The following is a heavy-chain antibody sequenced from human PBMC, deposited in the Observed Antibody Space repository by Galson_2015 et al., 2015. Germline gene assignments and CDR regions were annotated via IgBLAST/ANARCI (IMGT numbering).Heavy chain of an antibody. D-gene: IGHD3-10*01. Sequence: SLRLSCAASGFTFSSYGMHWVRQAPGKGLEWVAVISYDGSNKYYADSVKGRFTISRDNSKNTLYLQMNSLRAEDTAVYYCAKAYYYGSGTDVHYYYYMDVWGKGTTVTVSS. CDR2: ISYDGSNK. V-gene: IGHV3-30*18. CDR3: AKAYYYGSGTDVHYYYYMDV. J-gene: IGHJ6*03. CDR1: GFTFSSYG.